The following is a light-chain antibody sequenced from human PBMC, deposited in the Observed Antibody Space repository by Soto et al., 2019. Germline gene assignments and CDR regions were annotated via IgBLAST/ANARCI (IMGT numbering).Light chain of an antibody. V-gene: IGLV2-11*01. CDR1: SSDLGGYNY. J-gene: IGLJ3*02. CDR2: DVT. CDR3: CSYAGSFTWV. Sequence: QSALTQPRSVSGSPGQSVTISCSGTSSDLGGYNYVSWYQHHPGKAPKLMIYDVTLRPSGVPDRFSGSKSGNTASLTISGLQAEDEADYYCCSYAGSFTWVFGGGTKLPS.